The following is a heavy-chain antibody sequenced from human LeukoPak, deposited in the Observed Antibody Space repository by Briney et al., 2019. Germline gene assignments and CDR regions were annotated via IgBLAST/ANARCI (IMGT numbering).Heavy chain of an antibody. CDR3: AKPVLGDYANDY. V-gene: IGHV3-23*01. Sequence: GGSLSLSCAASGFTFSSYARGWVRQAPGRGLGWVSAIIGSGVNTYYADSVKGRFTISRDNSKNTLYLQMNSLRAEDTAVYYCAKPVLGDYANDYWGQGTLVTVSS. J-gene: IGHJ4*02. D-gene: IGHD4-17*01. CDR2: IIGSGVNT. CDR1: GFTFSSYA.